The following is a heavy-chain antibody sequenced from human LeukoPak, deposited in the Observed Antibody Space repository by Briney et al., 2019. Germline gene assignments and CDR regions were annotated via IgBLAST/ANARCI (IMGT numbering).Heavy chain of an antibody. CDR2: TRNKANSYTT. Sequence: PGGSLRLSCAASGFTVSSNYMSWVRQAPGKGLEWVGRTRNKANSYTTEYAASVKGRFTISTDDSKNSLYLQMNSLKTEDTAVYYCVRDRGGGYFDYWGQGTPVTVSS. J-gene: IGHJ4*02. V-gene: IGHV3-72*01. CDR1: GFTVSSNY. CDR3: VRDRGGGYFDY. D-gene: IGHD3-10*01.